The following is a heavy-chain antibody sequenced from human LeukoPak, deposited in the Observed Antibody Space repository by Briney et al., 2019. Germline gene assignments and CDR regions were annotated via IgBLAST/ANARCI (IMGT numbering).Heavy chain of an antibody. D-gene: IGHD3-10*01. CDR3: ARSSDTMVRGVIIALDY. J-gene: IGHJ4*02. CDR1: GFTVSNNY. V-gene: IGHV3-66*01. Sequence: GGSLRLSCAASGFTVSNNYMSWVRQAPGKGLDWVSAIYSDGRTNYADSVKGRFTISRDNTKNTMYLQMNSLRAEDTAVYYCARSSDTMVRGVIIALDYWGQGTLVTVSS. CDR2: IYSDGRT.